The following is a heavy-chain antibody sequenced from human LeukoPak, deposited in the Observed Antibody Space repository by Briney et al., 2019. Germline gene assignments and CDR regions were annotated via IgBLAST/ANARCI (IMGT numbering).Heavy chain of an antibody. CDR2: INPGGGPT. Sequence: ASVKVSCKASGYSFISYYIHWVRQAPGQGLEWVGIINPGGGPTNYARKFQARVTLTSDTSTTTVYMELSGLTSEDTAVYYCARGAAPRSYDFGDYFDYWGQGTQVTVSS. V-gene: IGHV1-46*01. J-gene: IGHJ4*02. CDR3: ARGAAPRSYDFGDYFDY. D-gene: IGHD4-17*01. CDR1: GYSFISYY.